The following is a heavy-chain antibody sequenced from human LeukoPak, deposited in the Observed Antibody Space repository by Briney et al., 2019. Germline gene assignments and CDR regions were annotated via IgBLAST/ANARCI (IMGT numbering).Heavy chain of an antibody. D-gene: IGHD5-12*01. V-gene: IGHV4-59*01. CDR3: ARVLPYLYGGYAYYFDY. Sequence: SETLSLTCTVSGGSISSYYWSWIRQPPGKGLEWSGYIYYSGSTNYNPSLKSRVTISVDTSKNQFSLKLSSVTAADTAVYYCARVLPYLYGGYAYYFDYWGQGTLVTVSS. CDR2: IYYSGST. J-gene: IGHJ4*02. CDR1: GGSISSYY.